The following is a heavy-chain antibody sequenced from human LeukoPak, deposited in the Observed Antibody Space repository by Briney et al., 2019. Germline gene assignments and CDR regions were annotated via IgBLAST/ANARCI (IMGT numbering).Heavy chain of an antibody. J-gene: IGHJ6*03. CDR3: ARGVTYYYYMDV. CDR2: INPNTGGT. Sequence: GASVKVSCKAAGYTFSGYYIHWVRQAPGQGLEWMGWINPNTGGTKYAQRFQDRVTMTRDTSISTAYMEVSRLRYDDTAVYYCARGVTYYYYMDVWGKGTTVTVSS. D-gene: IGHD4-11*01. CDR1: GYTFSGYY. V-gene: IGHV1-2*02.